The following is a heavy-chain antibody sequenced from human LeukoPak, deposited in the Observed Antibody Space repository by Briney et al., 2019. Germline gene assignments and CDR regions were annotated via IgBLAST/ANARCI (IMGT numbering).Heavy chain of an antibody. CDR3: ARGAARAFDI. J-gene: IGHJ3*02. CDR2: INHSGST. CDR1: GGSISSYY. V-gene: IGHV4-34*01. Sequence: PSETLSLTCTVSGGSISSYYWSWIRQPPGKGLEWIGVINHSGSTNYNPSLKSRVTISVDTSKNQFSLKLSSVTAADTAVYYCARGAARAFDIWGQGTMVTVSS.